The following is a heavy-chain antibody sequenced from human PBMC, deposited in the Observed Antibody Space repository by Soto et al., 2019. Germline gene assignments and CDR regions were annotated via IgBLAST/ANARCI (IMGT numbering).Heavy chain of an antibody. CDR2: IIPILGIT. Sequence: SVKVSCKASGGTFSSYTISWVRQAPGQGLEWMGRIIPILGITNYAQKFQGRVTITADKSTSTAYMELRSLRSDDTAVYYCARGVGWEPLDYWGQGTLVTVSS. CDR1: GGTFSSYT. V-gene: IGHV1-69*02. J-gene: IGHJ4*02. CDR3: ARGVGWEPLDY. D-gene: IGHD1-26*01.